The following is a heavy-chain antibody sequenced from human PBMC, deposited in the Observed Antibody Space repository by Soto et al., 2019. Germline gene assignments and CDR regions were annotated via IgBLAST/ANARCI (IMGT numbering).Heavy chain of an antibody. Sequence: QVQLVQCGAEVKKPGASVKVSYKASGYTFTSYGISWVRQAPGQGLEWMGWISAYNGNTNYAQKLQGRVTMTTDTSTSTAYMELRSLRSDDTAVYYCARASYSSSWYHHYYYGMDVWGQGTTVTVSS. CDR2: ISAYNGNT. CDR1: GYTFTSYG. CDR3: ARASYSSSWYHHYYYGMDV. V-gene: IGHV1-18*04. J-gene: IGHJ6*02. D-gene: IGHD6-13*01.